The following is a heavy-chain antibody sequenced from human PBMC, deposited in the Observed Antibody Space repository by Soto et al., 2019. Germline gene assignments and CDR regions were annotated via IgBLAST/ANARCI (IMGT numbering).Heavy chain of an antibody. CDR2: VQHSWGS. CDR1: GGSISSYY. D-gene: IGHD3-10*01. V-gene: IGHV4-59*08. J-gene: IGHJ6*02. CDR3: ARQGFGPLHGLVDV. Sequence: QVQLQESGPGLVKPSETLSLSCTVSGGSISSYYWSWFRQSPGKRMEWIGSVQHSWGSSYNPSLQSRVAISLDTSKSQFSLKVTSVTATATAVYYCARQGFGPLHGLVDVWGQGTTVTVSS.